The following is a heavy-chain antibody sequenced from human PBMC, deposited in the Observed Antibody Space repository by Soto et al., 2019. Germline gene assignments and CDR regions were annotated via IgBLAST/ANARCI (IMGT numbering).Heavy chain of an antibody. CDR1: GYTFSSYA. J-gene: IGHJ5*02. CDR2: INAGSGNT. CDR3: ARMETGRVVTRPNWFDP. Sequence: QVHLVQSGAEVKEPGASVKVSCKASGYTFSSYAVHWVRQAPGQRLEWMGWINAGSGNTKYSQKFQGRLTISMDTFATTSYMELSSLRSEDTAVYYCARMETGRVVTRPNWFDPWGQGTLVTVSS. D-gene: IGHD2-21*02. V-gene: IGHV1-3*01.